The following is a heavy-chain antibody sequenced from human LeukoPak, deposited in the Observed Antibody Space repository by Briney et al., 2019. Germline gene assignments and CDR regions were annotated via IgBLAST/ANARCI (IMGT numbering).Heavy chain of an antibody. Sequence: PGGSLRLSCAASGFTFSSYSMNWVRQAPGKGLEWVSSISSSSSYIYYADSVKGRFIISRDNAKNSLYLQMNSLRAEDTAVYYCARDLWRYYDSSGYQPTFDYWGQGTLVTVSS. CDR2: ISSSSSYI. V-gene: IGHV3-21*01. CDR1: GFTFSSYS. J-gene: IGHJ4*02. CDR3: ARDLWRYYDSSGYQPTFDY. D-gene: IGHD3-22*01.